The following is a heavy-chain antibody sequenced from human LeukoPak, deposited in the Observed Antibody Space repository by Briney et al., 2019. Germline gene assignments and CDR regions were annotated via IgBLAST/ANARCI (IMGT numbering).Heavy chain of an antibody. J-gene: IGHJ6*03. V-gene: IGHV4-34*01. Sequence: SETLSLTCAVYGGSFSGYYWSWIRQPPGKGLEWIGEINHSGSTNYNPSLKSRVTISVDTSKNQFSLKLSSVTAADTAVYYCARGENGIAAAGYYYYYYMDVWGKGTTVTVSS. CDR1: GGSFSGYY. D-gene: IGHD6-13*01. CDR2: INHSGST. CDR3: ARGENGIAAAGYYYYYYMDV.